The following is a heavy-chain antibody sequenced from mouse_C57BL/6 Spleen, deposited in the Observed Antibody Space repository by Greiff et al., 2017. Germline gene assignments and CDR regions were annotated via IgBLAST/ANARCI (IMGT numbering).Heavy chain of an antibody. D-gene: IGHD2-4*01. Sequence: EVQLQQSGPELVKPGASVKIPCKASGYTFTDYNMDWVKQSHGKSLEWIGDINPNNGGTIYNQKFKGKATLTVDQSSSTAYMELRSLTSEDTAVYYCARCGRLRPYYFDYWGQGTTLTVSS. CDR3: ARCGRLRPYYFDY. J-gene: IGHJ2*01. CDR2: INPNNGGT. V-gene: IGHV1-18*01. CDR1: GYTFTDYN.